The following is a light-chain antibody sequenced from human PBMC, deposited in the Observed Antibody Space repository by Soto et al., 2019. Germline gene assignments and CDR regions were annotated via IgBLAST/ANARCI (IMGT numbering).Light chain of an antibody. CDR2: GAS. CDR1: QSVSSSSY. J-gene: IGKJ2*01. Sequence: EIVLTQSPGTLSLSPGERATLSCRASQSVSSSSYLAWYQQKPGQAPRLLIYGASSRATGIPDRFSGSGSATDFTLTTSRLGPEDFAVYYCRQYGSSRSHTFGQGTRLEIK. CDR3: RQYGSSRSHT. V-gene: IGKV3-20*01.